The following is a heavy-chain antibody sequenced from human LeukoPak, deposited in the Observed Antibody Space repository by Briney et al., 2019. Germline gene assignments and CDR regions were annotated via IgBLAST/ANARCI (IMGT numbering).Heavy chain of an antibody. CDR1: GFTFSSYS. V-gene: IGHV3-21*01. CDR2: ISSSSSYI. J-gene: IGHJ5*02. D-gene: IGHD1-26*01. Sequence: SGGSLRLSCAASGFTFSSYSMNWVRQAPGKGLEWVSSISSSSSYIYYADSVKGRFTISRDNAKNSLYLQMNSLRAEDTAVYYCAKEISRRELLPRFDPWGQGTLVTVSS. CDR3: AKEISRRELLPRFDP.